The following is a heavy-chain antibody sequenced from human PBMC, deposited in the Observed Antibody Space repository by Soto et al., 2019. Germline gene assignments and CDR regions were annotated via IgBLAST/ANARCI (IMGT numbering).Heavy chain of an antibody. V-gene: IGHV1-69*08. CDR2: IIPILGIA. D-gene: IGHD3-16*02. CDR3: SRESVLATITFWGVIADLDY. CDR1: GGTFSSYT. Sequence: QVQLVQSGAEVKKPGSSVKVSCKASGGTFSSYTISWVRQAPGQGLEWMGRIIPILGIANYAQKFQGRVKITGDKSKSTAYMELSSLRSEDTAVYYCSRESVLATITFWGVIADLDYRGQGTLVTVSS. J-gene: IGHJ4*02.